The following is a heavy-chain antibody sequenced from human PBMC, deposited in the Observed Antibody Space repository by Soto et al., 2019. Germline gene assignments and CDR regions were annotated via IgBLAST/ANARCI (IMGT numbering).Heavy chain of an antibody. V-gene: IGHV1-3*01. D-gene: IGHD2-2*02. J-gene: IGHJ4*02. CDR1: GYTFTSYA. Sequence: QVQLVQSGAEVKKPGASVKVSCKASGYTFTSYAMHWVRQAPGQRLEWMGWINAGNGNTKYSQKFQGRVTITRDTSVRTAYMELSRVRSEDTAVYYCARGVGLYSNYDYWGQGTLVTVSS. CDR2: INAGNGNT. CDR3: ARGVGLYSNYDY.